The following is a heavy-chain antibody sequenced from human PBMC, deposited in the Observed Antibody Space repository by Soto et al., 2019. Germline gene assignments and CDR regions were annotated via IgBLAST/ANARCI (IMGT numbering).Heavy chain of an antibody. Sequence: SETLSLTCSVSGDSIIGSNYYWGWIRQPPGKGLEWIGSIYYRGYTYYNPSLKSRVTVSVDTSKEQFSLRLSSVTATDTSIYYCARHMYSYDSSGPSWFFDYWGQGALVTVSS. CDR3: ARHMYSYDSSGPSWFFDY. J-gene: IGHJ4*02. CDR2: IYYRGYT. D-gene: IGHD3-22*01. CDR1: GDSIIGSNYY. V-gene: IGHV4-39*01.